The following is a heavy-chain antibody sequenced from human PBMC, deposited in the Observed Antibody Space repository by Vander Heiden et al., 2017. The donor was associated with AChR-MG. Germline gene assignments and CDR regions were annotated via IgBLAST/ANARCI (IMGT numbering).Heavy chain of an antibody. Sequence: QVQLVESGGGVVQPGRSLRLSCAASGFTFSSYAMHWVRQAPGKGLEWVAVISYDGSNKYYADSVKGRFTISRDNSKNTLYLQMNSLRAEDTAVYYCARVSGLYRGYCSSTSCYTGSLDVWGKGTTVTVSS. CDR1: GFTFSSYA. CDR2: ISYDGSNK. J-gene: IGHJ6*04. D-gene: IGHD2-2*02. CDR3: ARVSGLYRGYCSSTSCYTGSLDV. V-gene: IGHV3-30-3*01.